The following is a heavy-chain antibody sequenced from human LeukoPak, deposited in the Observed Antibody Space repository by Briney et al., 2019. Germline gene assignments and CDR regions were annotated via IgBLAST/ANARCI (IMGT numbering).Heavy chain of an antibody. V-gene: IGHV3-23*01. Sequence: GGSLRLSCAASGFTVSSNYMSWVRQAPGKGLEWVSAISGSGGSTYYADSVKGRFTISRDNSKNTLYLQVNSLRAEDTAVYYCAKPYDSSGYYPGWFQHWGQGTLVTVSS. D-gene: IGHD3-22*01. CDR2: ISGSGGST. J-gene: IGHJ1*01. CDR3: AKPYDSSGYYPGWFQH. CDR1: GFTVSSNY.